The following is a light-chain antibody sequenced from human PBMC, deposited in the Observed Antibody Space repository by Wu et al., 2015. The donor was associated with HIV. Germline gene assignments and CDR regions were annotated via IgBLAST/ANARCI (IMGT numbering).Light chain of an antibody. CDR3: QQLNSYPLT. Sequence: DIHLTQSPSFLSASVGDRVTITCRASQGISTYLAWYQQKPGQAPKLLIYAASTLQSGVPSRFGGSGSGIEFTLTISSLQPEDFATYYCQQLNSYPLTLGGGTQVEIK. J-gene: IGKJ4*01. CDR2: AAS. CDR1: QGISTY. V-gene: IGKV1-9*01.